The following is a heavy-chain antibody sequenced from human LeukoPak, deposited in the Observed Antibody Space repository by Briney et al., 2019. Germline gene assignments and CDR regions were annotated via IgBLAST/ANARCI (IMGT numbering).Heavy chain of an antibody. CDR3: AREGYDSLDY. Sequence: GGSLRLSCAASGFTFSSYEMNWVRQAPGKGLEWVSYISSSGSTIYYADSVKGRFTISRDNAKNSLYLQMNSLRAEDTAVYYCAREGYDSLDYWGQGTLVTVSS. V-gene: IGHV3-48*03. CDR2: ISSSGSTI. CDR1: GFTFSSYE. D-gene: IGHD3-22*01. J-gene: IGHJ4*02.